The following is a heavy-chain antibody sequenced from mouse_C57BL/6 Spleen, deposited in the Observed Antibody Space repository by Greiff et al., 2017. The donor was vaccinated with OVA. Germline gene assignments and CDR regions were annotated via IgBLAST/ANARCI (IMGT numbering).Heavy chain of an antibody. J-gene: IGHJ1*03. CDR2: ISYSGST. D-gene: IGHD1-1*01. CDR3: ARERYYGSSHWYFDV. Sequence: EVQRVESGPGMVKPSQSLSLTCTVTGYSITSGYDWHWIRHFPGNKLEWMGYISYSGSTNYNPSPKSRISITHDTSKNHFFLKLNSVTTEDTATYYCARERYYGSSHWYFDVWGTGTTVTVSS. CDR1: GYSITSGYD. V-gene: IGHV3-1*01.